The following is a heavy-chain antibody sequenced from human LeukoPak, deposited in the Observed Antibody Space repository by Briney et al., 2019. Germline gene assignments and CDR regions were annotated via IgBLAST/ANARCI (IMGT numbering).Heavy chain of an antibody. Sequence: PGGSLRLSRAAPGFTFSSYAMSWVRQAPGKGLEWVSAISGSGGSTYYADSVKGRFTISRDNSKNTLYLQMNSLRAEDTAVYYCANLVRLYNYFDYWGQGTLVTVSS. CDR2: ISGSGGST. J-gene: IGHJ4*02. CDR1: GFTFSSYA. D-gene: IGHD4-23*01. V-gene: IGHV3-23*01. CDR3: ANLVRLYNYFDY.